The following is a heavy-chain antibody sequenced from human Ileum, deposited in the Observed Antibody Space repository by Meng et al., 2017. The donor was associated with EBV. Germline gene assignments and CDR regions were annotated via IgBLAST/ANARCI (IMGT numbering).Heavy chain of an antibody. Sequence: VDLLGAGGGLVKPGGSLSLSCAASGLTLTNAWMSWVRQAPGKGLEWVGRIRNKTNGGTADYAAPVKGRFSISRDDSKNTLYLQMNSLKIEDTAMYYCTTGKQWLVPWGQGTLVTVSS. D-gene: IGHD6-19*01. CDR3: TTGKQWLVP. V-gene: IGHV3-15*01. J-gene: IGHJ5*02. CDR2: IRNKTNGGTA. CDR1: GLTLTNAW.